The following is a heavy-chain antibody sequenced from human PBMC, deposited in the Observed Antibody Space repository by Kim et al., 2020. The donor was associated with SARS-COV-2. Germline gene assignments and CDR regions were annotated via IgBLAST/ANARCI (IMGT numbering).Heavy chain of an antibody. CDR1: GGSISSSSYY. D-gene: IGHD2-2*02. CDR2: IYYSGST. J-gene: IGHJ5*02. Sequence: SETLSLTCTVSGGSISSSSYYWGWIRQPPGKGLEWIGSIYYSGSTYYNPSLKSRVTISVDTSKNQFSLKLSSVTAADTAVYYCAVPAAISESDNWFDPWGQGTLVTVSS. CDR3: AVPAAISESDNWFDP. V-gene: IGHV4-39*01.